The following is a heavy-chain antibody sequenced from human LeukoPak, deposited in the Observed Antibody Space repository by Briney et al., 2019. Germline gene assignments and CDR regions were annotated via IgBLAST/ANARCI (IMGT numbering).Heavy chain of an antibody. CDR3: ARGTYYDFWSVYRSYGMDV. V-gene: IGHV4-59*01. J-gene: IGHJ6*02. CDR2: IYYSGST. CDR1: GGSISSYY. D-gene: IGHD3-3*01. Sequence: PSETLSLTCTVSGGSISSYYWSWIRQPPGKGLEWIGYIYYSGSTNYNPSLKSRVTISVDTSKNQFSQKLSSVTAADTAVCYCARGTYYDFWSVYRSYGMDVWGQGTTVTVSS.